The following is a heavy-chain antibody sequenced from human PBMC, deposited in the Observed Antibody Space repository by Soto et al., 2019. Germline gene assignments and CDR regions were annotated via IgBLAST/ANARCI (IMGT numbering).Heavy chain of an antibody. D-gene: IGHD2-15*01. CDR3: ASVVVRMRNWFDP. Sequence: LSLTCTVSGGSISSYYWSWIRQPPGKGLEWIGYIYYSGSTNYNPSLKSRVTISVDTSKNQFSLKLSSVTAADTAVYYCASVVVRMRNWFDPWGQGTLVTVSS. V-gene: IGHV4-59*12. CDR2: IYYSGST. CDR1: GGSISSYY. J-gene: IGHJ5*02.